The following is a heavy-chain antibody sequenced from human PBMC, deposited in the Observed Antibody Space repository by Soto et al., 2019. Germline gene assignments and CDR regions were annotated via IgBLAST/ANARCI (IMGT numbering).Heavy chain of an antibody. CDR3: ARGLRRPADSIPGVFDH. D-gene: IGHD2-2*01. CDR2: IYHSGTT. V-gene: IGHV4-30-2*01. J-gene: IGHJ5*02. Sequence: SETLSLTCTVSGGAFSSGAFAWTWIRQPPKKGLEWIGYIYHSGTTSYNTSLRSRVTISVDRSRNQFSLNLTSVTAADTAMYYCARGLRRPADSIPGVFDHWRQGTMVTVSS. CDR1: GGAFSSGAFA.